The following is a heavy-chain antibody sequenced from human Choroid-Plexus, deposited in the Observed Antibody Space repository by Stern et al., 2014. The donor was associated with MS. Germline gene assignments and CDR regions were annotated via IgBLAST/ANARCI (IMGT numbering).Heavy chain of an antibody. CDR3: AKDRQYLTYFFDH. Sequence: DQLVESGGGVVPPGSPLRLPCVASGFTLGSCAMPWVRQAPGKGLEGVAGVSYDGSNKYYADSVKGRFTISRDNSQNTLYMQMSSLRPEDTAVYYCAKDRQYLTYFFDHWGQGSLVTVSS. CDR1: GFTLGSCA. D-gene: IGHD2/OR15-2a*01. CDR2: VSYDGSNK. V-gene: IGHV3-30*18. J-gene: IGHJ5*02.